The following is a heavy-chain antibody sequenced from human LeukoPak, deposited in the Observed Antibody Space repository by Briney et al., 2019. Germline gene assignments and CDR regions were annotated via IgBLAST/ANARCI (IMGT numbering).Heavy chain of an antibody. Sequence: GGSLRLSCAASRFTFRNYGMHWVRQAPGKGLEWVATIWYDGSNRYYADSVKGRFTISRDNSKNTLYLQMNSLRVEDTAVYYCTRGRAQQYFEYWGQGTLVTVSS. CDR3: TRGRAQQYFEY. CDR2: IWYDGSNR. D-gene: IGHD1-1*01. J-gene: IGHJ4*02. V-gene: IGHV3-33*01. CDR1: RFTFRNYG.